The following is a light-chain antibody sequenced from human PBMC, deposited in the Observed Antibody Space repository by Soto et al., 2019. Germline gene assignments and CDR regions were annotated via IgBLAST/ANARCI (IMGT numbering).Light chain of an antibody. J-gene: IGLJ1*01. CDR2: DVS. CDR3: CSYAGSYTSYV. V-gene: IGLV2-11*01. Sequence: QSLLTKPRSLSGSPGQSVTISCTGTSSDVGGYNYVSWYQQHPGKAPKLMIYDVSKRPSGVPDRFSGSKSGNTASLTISGLQAEDEADYYCCSYAGSYTSYVFGTGTKVTVL. CDR1: SSDVGGYNY.